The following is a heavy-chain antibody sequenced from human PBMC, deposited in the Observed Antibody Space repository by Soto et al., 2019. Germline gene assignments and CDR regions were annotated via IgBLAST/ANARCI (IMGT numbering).Heavy chain of an antibody. V-gene: IGHV3-23*01. CDR2: ISGSHNST. J-gene: IGHJ6*02. CDR3: APMGV. Sequence: PGGSLRLSCAASGFTFSSYATSWVRQAPGKGLEWVSAISGSHNSTYYADSVKGRFTISRDNSNNTLYLQMSSLRADDTAVYYCAPMGVWGQGTTVTVSS. CDR1: GFTFSSYA.